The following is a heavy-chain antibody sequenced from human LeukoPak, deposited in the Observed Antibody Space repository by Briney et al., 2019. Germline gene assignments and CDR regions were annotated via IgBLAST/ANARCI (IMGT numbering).Heavy chain of an antibody. D-gene: IGHD6-19*01. J-gene: IGHJ6*02. CDR1: GGCLSSYY. CDR3: ARDPSRGRLVSLSLGSYGMDV. CDR2: IYTSGST. Sequence: SETLSLTCTVSGGCLSSYYWSWVRQPAGKGLEWIGRIYTSGSTNYNPSLKSRVTMSVDTSKNQFSLKLSSVTAADTAVYYCARDPSRGRLVSLSLGSYGMDVWGQGTTVTVSS. V-gene: IGHV4-4*07.